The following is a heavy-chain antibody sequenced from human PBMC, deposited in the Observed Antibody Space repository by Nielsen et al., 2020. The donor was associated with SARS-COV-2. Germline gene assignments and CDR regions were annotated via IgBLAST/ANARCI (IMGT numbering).Heavy chain of an antibody. CDR3: ARVGFYGDPEYLDY. CDR1: GFNISGYW. J-gene: IGHJ4*02. CDR2: IKLHGSEK. Sequence: GESLKISCVVSGFNISGYWMTWVRHAPGKGLEGVGNIKLHGSEKYYVDSVKGRFTISRDNARNTLYLQMNSLRVEDTAVYYCARVGFYGDPEYLDYWGPGTLVTVSS. V-gene: IGHV3-7*01. D-gene: IGHD4-17*01.